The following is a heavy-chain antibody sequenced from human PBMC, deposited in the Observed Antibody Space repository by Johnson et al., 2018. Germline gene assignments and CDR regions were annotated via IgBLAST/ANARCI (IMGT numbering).Heavy chain of an antibody. CDR3: ARGGDYYYYYYMDV. Sequence: QVQLVESGGGVVQPGRSLRLSCAASGFTFSSYGMHWVRQAPGKGLEWVAVISYDGSNKYYADSVKGRFTISRDNVKNTLYLQMNSLRAEDTAVYYCARGGDYYYYYYMDVWGKGTTFTVSS. V-gene: IGHV3-30*03. CDR1: GFTFSSYG. CDR2: ISYDGSNK. J-gene: IGHJ6*03.